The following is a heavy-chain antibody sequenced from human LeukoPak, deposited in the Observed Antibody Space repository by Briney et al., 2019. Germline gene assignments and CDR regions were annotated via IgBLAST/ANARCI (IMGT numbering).Heavy chain of an antibody. Sequence: PSETLSLTCAVSSYSISSGYYWGWIRQPPGKGLEWIGCIYHSGSTYYNPSLKSRVTISVDTSKTPFSLQLKSVTAADTAVYYCARILLTLEGGDYKDNWFDPWGQGTLVTVSA. CDR3: ARILLTLEGGDYKDNWFDP. D-gene: IGHD4-17*01. CDR1: SYSISSGYY. V-gene: IGHV4-38-2*01. CDR2: IYHSGST. J-gene: IGHJ5*02.